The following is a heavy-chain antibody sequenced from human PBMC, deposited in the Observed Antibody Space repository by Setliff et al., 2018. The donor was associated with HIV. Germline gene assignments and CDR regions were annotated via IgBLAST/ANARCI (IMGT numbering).Heavy chain of an antibody. V-gene: IGHV1-2*02. CDR3: AGDSGTNDHFLSPYYGALDF. CDR2: INPRSGVT. CDR1: GYTFSDHN. Sequence: ASVKVSCKSSGYTFSDHNIHWVRQAPGQGLQWMGWINPRSGVTKYAQKFQGRFIMTTDTTINTLYMELEKLTSDDTALYYCAGDSGTNDHFLSPYYGALDFWGQGTLVTVSS. D-gene: IGHD3-3*02. J-gene: IGHJ4*02.